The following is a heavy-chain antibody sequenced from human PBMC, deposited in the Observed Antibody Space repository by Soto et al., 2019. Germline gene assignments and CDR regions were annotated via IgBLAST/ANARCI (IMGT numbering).Heavy chain of an antibody. J-gene: IGHJ5*02. CDR1: GFTFSSYS. V-gene: IGHV3-21*01. CDR3: AREILQDYGTENWFDP. D-gene: IGHD4-17*01. CDR2: ISSSSSYI. Sequence: GGSLRLSCAASGFTFSSYSMNWVRQAPGKGLEWVSSISSSSSYIYYADSVKGRFTISRDNAKNSLYLQMNSLRAEDTAVYYCAREILQDYGTENWFDPWGQGTLVTVSS.